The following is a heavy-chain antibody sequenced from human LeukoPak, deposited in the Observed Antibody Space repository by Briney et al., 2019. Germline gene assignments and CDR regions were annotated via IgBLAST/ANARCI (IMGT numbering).Heavy chain of an antibody. Sequence: PSETLSLTCAVYGGSFSGYYWSWIRQPPGKGLEWIGEINHSGSTNYNPSLKSRVTISVDTSKNQFSLNLISVTAADTAVYYCARGGGWGNWNDAIDYWGQGSLVTVSS. J-gene: IGHJ4*02. CDR2: INHSGST. CDR1: GGSFSGYY. V-gene: IGHV4-34*01. D-gene: IGHD1-1*01. CDR3: ARGGGWGNWNDAIDY.